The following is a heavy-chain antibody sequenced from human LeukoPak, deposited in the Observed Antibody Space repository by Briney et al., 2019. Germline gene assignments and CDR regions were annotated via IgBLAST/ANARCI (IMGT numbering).Heavy chain of an antibody. V-gene: IGHV4-31*03. Sequence: SETLSLTCTVSGGPVSSGGYYWSWIRQHPGKGLEWIGYIYYSGSTYYNPSLKSRVTISVDTSKNQFSLNLSSVTAADTAVYYCARDPLRGKYGMDVWGQGTTVTVSS. CDR1: GGPVSSGGYY. D-gene: IGHD3-10*01. CDR2: IYYSGST. J-gene: IGHJ6*02. CDR3: ARDPLRGKYGMDV.